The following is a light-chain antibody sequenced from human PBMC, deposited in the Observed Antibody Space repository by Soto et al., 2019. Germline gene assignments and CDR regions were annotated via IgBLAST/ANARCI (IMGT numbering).Light chain of an antibody. Sequence: EVLMTQSPATLSVSPGERATLSCRASQSVSSNLAWYQQKPGQAPRLLIYGASTRATGIPARFSGGGSGTEFTLTISSLQSEDFAVYYCQQYNNWLRTFGQGTKVDIK. CDR2: GAS. CDR1: QSVSSN. J-gene: IGKJ1*01. V-gene: IGKV3-15*01. CDR3: QQYNNWLRT.